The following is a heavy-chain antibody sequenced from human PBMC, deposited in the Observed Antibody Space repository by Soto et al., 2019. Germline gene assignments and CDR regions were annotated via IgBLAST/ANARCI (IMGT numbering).Heavy chain of an antibody. CDR1: GFTFSSYG. Sequence: GGSLRLSCAASGFTFSSYGMHWVRQAPGKGLEWVAVISYDGSNKYYADSVKGRFTISRDNSKNTLYLQMNSLRAEDTAVYYCAKDFGIYYYYYGMDVWGQGTTVTVSS. J-gene: IGHJ6*02. D-gene: IGHD3-10*01. CDR2: ISYDGSNK. CDR3: AKDFGIYYYYYGMDV. V-gene: IGHV3-30*18.